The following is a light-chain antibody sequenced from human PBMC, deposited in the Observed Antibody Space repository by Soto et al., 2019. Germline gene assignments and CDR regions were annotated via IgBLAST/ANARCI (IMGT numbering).Light chain of an antibody. CDR3: CSYAGSSYV. CDR1: SSDVGSYNL. CDR2: EGS. V-gene: IGLV2-23*01. Sequence: QPVLTQPASVSGSPGQSITISCTGTSSDVGSYNLVSWYQQHPGKAPKLMIYEGSKRPSGVSNRFSGSKSGNTASLTISGLQAEDEADYCCCSYAGSSYVFGTGTKLTVL. J-gene: IGLJ1*01.